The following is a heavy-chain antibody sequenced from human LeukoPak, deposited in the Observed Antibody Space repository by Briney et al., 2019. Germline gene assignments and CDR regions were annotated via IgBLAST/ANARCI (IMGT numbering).Heavy chain of an antibody. CDR1: GGSIDSDNW. V-gene: IGHV4-4*02. CDR3: ARGSDYVWES. Sequence: SETLSLTCTVSGGSIDSDNWWSWVRQPPGKGLEWIAEIHHSGITTYNPSLKSRVTILVDKSRNQFSLKVNSISAADTAVYYCARGSDYVWESWGQGTLVTVSS. CDR2: IHHSGIT. J-gene: IGHJ4*02. D-gene: IGHD3-16*01.